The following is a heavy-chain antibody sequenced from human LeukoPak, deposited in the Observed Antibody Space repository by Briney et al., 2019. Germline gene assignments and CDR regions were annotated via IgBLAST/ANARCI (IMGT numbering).Heavy chain of an antibody. D-gene: IGHD6-13*01. J-gene: IGHJ4*02. V-gene: IGHV3-74*01. Sequence: PGESLTLSCAASGFTFSSYWMHWVRQVPGKGLVWVSRIKSDGTSTSYADSVKGRFTISRDNAKNTLYLQMNSLRAEDTAMYYCARGAVAGTDWGQGTLVTVSS. CDR2: IKSDGTST. CDR3: ARGAVAGTD. CDR1: GFTFSSYW.